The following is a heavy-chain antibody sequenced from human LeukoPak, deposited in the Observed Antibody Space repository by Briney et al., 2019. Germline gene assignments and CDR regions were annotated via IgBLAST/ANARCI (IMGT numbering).Heavy chain of an antibody. V-gene: IGHV4-39*01. CDR3: ASRLTGDGWFDP. CDR1: GGSLSSTTYC. CDR2: IYYSGST. J-gene: IGHJ5*02. D-gene: IGHD7-27*01. Sequence: SETLSLTCTVSGGSLSSTTYCWGWIRQPPGKGLEWIGNIYYSGSTYYNPSLKSRVTISVDTSKNQFSLKLSSVTAADTAVYYCASRLTGDGWFDPWGQGTLVTVSS.